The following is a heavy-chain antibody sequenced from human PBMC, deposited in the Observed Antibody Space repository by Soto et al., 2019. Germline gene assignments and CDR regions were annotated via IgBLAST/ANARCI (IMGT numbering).Heavy chain of an antibody. CDR2: IYNTGRT. CDR1: RGSISSSSDY. J-gene: IGHJ4*02. D-gene: IGHD3-22*01. Sequence: SETLSLTCTVSRGSISSSSDYWGWIRQAPGKGLEWIGTIYNTGRTFYTPSLKSRLTMSVDTSNNQCSLKLSSVTAADTAVDYCVGPRGYYYFDYWGKGNLVTFSS. V-gene: IGHV4-39*01. CDR3: VGPRGYYYFDY.